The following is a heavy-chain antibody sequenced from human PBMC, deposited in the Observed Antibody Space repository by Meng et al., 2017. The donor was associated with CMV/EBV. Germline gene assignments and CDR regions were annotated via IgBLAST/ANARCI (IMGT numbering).Heavy chain of an antibody. CDR1: FTFSDYY. CDR2: ISSSGSTI. V-gene: IGHV3-11*01. Sequence: FTFSDYYMSWIRQAPGKGLEWVSYISSSGSTIYYADSVKGRFTIYRDNAKNSLYLQMNSLRAEDTAVYYCARQNHDYGGNSRSFFFVYWGQGTLVTVSS. CDR3: ARQNHDYGGNSRSFFFVY. D-gene: IGHD4-23*01. J-gene: IGHJ4*02.